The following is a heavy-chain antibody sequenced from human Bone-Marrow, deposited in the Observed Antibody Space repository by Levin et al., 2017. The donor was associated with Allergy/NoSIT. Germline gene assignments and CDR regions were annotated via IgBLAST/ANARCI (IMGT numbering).Heavy chain of an antibody. CDR2: IWYDGSNE. CDR3: ARDRAVAGSFDY. Sequence: GGSLRLSCAASGFTFSHYGIHWVRQAPGKGLQWVAVIWYDGSNEYYAESVKGRFTISRDNSKNMVFLQMNSLRAEDTAMYYCARDRAVAGSFDYCGQGTLVTVSS. V-gene: IGHV3-33*01. CDR1: GFTFSHYG. J-gene: IGHJ4*02. D-gene: IGHD6-19*01.